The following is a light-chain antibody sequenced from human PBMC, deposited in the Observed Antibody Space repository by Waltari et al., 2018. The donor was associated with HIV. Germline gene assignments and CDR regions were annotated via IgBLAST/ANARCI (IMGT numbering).Light chain of an antibody. J-gene: IGKJ4*01. Sequence: DIVMTQSPDSLAVSVGESATSDCKSSQSVLYNSNNQNYLAWYQHKTGQSPNLLIYWASTRESGVPDRFSGSGSGTDFTLTISSLQAEDVAVYYCQQYYSVPLTFGGGTKVEIK. V-gene: IGKV4-1*01. CDR3: QQYYSVPLT. CDR2: WAS. CDR1: QSVLYNSNNQNY.